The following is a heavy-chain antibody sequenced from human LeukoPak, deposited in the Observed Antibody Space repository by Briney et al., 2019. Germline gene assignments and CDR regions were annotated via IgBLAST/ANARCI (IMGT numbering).Heavy chain of an antibody. J-gene: IGHJ5*02. CDR1: GFTFSSYW. CDR3: ATRGYCSGTSCYAPQP. Sequence: GGSLRLSCAASGFTFSSYWMHWVRQAPGKGLVWVSAITGTGGSTYYADSVKGRYTISRDNSKNTLYLQMNSLRAEDTAVYYCATRGYCSGTSCYAPQPWGQGTLVTVSS. CDR2: ITGTGGST. V-gene: IGHV3-23*01. D-gene: IGHD2-2*01.